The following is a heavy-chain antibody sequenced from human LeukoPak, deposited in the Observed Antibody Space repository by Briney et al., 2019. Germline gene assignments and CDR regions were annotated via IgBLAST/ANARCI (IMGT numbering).Heavy chain of an antibody. CDR2: IRYDGSNK. V-gene: IGHV3-30*02. D-gene: IGHD3-10*01. CDR1: GFTFSSYG. J-gene: IGHJ4*02. Sequence: GGSLRLSCAASGFTFSSYGMHWVRQAPGKGLEWVAFIRYDGSNKYYADSVKGRFTISRDNFKNTLYLQMNSLRAEDTAVYYCAKARGSGSYYPFDYWGQGTLVTVSS. CDR3: AKARGSGSYYPFDY.